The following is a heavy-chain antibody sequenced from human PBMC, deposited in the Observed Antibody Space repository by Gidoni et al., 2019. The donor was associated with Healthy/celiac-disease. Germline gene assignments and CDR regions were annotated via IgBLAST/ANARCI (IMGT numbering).Heavy chain of an antibody. Sequence: QVQLVESGGGVVQPGRSLRLSCAASGFTFSSYGMHWVRQAPGKGLEWLAVISYDGSNKYYADSVKGRFTISRDNSKNTLYLQMNSLRAEDTAVYYCAKGAFSSSFDYWGQGTLVTVSS. CDR2: ISYDGSNK. CDR1: GFTFSSYG. CDR3: AKGAFSSSFDY. V-gene: IGHV3-30*18. D-gene: IGHD6-13*01. J-gene: IGHJ4*02.